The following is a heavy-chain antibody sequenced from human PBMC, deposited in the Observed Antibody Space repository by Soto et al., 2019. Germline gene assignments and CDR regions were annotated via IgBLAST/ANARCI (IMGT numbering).Heavy chain of an antibody. CDR1: GYTLTELS. CDR2: INPSRGGT. Sequence: ASVKVSCKVSGYTLTELSMHWVRQAPGQGPEWMGMINPSRGGTDYAQKFQGRVTMTRDTSTTTVYMELSSLRSEDTAIYYCTRSIKTTAGTVAFDLWGQGTLVTVSS. CDR3: TRSIKTTAGTVAFDL. J-gene: IGHJ3*01. V-gene: IGHV1-46*01. D-gene: IGHD6-19*01.